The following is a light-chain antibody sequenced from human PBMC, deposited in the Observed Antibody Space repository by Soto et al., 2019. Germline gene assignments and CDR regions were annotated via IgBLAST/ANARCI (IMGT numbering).Light chain of an antibody. V-gene: IGKV3-15*01. CDR2: GAY. CDR3: QQYINWPRT. J-gene: IGKJ1*01. CDR1: ESVGSA. Sequence: DIVMTQSPVTLSVSPRERATVSCRASESVGSALAWYQQKPGQAPRLLIYGAYTRATGVSARFSGSGSGTEFTLTISGLQSEDLAVYHCQQYINWPRTFGQGTKVEIK.